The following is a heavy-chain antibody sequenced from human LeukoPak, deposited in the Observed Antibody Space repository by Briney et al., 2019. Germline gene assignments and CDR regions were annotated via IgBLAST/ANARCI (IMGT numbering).Heavy chain of an antibody. CDR3: ARGGRSAFDV. CDR2: IFHIGVT. V-gene: IGHV4-4*02. J-gene: IGHJ3*01. CDR1: GGSISSDHW. Sequence: SETLSLTCAVSGGSISSDHWWSWVRQPQGKSLEWIGEIFHIGVTNYKPSLKSRVSMSVDKSRHQFSLNLRSMTAADTAVYFCARGGRSAFDVWGPGTKVIVSS.